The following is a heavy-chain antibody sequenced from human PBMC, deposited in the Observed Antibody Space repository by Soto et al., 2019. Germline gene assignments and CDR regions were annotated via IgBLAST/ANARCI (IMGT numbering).Heavy chain of an antibody. J-gene: IGHJ4*02. CDR2: IYYSGNT. V-gene: IGHV4-59*08. Sequence: SETLSLTCTVSGGSISSYYWSWIRQPPGKGLEWIGYIYYSGNTNYHPSLKSRVTISVDTSKNQFSLKLSSVTAADTAVYYCAKTIDSYGYFHYWGQGTLVTVSS. CDR1: GGSISSYY. CDR3: AKTIDSYGYFHY. D-gene: IGHD5-18*01.